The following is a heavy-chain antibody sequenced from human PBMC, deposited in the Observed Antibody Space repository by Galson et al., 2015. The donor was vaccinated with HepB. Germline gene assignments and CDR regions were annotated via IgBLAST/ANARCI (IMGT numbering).Heavy chain of an antibody. CDR3: ASEETLTGYGPDAFDI. Sequence: LSLTCTVSGGPISSYYWSWIRQPPGKGLEWIGYIYYSGNTNYNPSLKSRVTISVDTSKNQFSLKLSSVTAADTAVYYCASEETLTGYGPDAFDIWGQGTMVTVSS. J-gene: IGHJ3*02. CDR1: GGPISSYY. D-gene: IGHD3-9*01. V-gene: IGHV4-59*01. CDR2: IYYSGNT.